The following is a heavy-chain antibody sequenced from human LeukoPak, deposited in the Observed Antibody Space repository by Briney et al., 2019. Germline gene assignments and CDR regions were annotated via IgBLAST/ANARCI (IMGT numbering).Heavy chain of an antibody. V-gene: IGHV3-48*01. J-gene: IGHJ4*02. Sequence: GGSLRLSCAASGFPFSGYSLTWVRQAPGKGLEWISYISSSNTIYYADSVKGRFTISRDNAENSLYLQMNSLTADDTAVYYCARLGRFLRVDYFDYWGQGSLVTVSS. D-gene: IGHD3-10*01. CDR1: GFPFSGYS. CDR2: ISSSNTI. CDR3: ARLGRFLRVDYFDY.